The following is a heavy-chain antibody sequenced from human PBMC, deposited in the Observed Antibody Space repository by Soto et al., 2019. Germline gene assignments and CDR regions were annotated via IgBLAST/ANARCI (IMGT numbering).Heavy chain of an antibody. Sequence: LSLPCTVSGGSLSSGCYYWSWIRQHPGKGLEWIGYIYYSGSTYYNPSLKSRVTISVDTSKNQFSLKMSSLTAADTAVYYCARVGKGRYFDYWGQGTLCTVS. CDR3: ARVGKGRYFDY. J-gene: IGHJ4*02. D-gene: IGHD7-27*01. V-gene: IGHV4-31*03. CDR1: GGSLSSGCYY. CDR2: IYYSGST.